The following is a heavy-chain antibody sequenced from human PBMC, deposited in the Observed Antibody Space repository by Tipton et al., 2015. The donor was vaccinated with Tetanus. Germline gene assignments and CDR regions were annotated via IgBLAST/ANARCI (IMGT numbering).Heavy chain of an antibody. CDR1: GVSISGGRYY. J-gene: IGHJ4*02. Sequence: TLSLTCSVSGVSISGGRYYWSWIRQRPGKGLEWIGDIYSSGSTYTDPSLKGRVTISVDTFKNQFSLGVNSVTAADTAVYHCARDQARGARGWNYFDYWGQGTLVTVSS. D-gene: IGHD1-26*01. CDR3: ARDQARGARGWNYFDY. V-gene: IGHV4-31*03. CDR2: IYSSGST.